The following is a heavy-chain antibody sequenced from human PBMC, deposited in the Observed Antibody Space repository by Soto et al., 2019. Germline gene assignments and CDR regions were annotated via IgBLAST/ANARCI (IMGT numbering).Heavy chain of an antibody. CDR2: IAVGSGYT. J-gene: IGHJ4*02. CDR3: AAVATAWQQLGPSDY. V-gene: IGHV1-58*01. CDR1: GFTFTSSA. D-gene: IGHD3-16*01. Sequence: SVKVSCKASGFTFTSSAFQWVRQARGQRLEWIGWIAVGSGYTNYAQRFQDRVTLTRDMSTATAYMELSRLTSEDTAIYYCAAVATAWQQLGPSDYLGPRTLVTVSS.